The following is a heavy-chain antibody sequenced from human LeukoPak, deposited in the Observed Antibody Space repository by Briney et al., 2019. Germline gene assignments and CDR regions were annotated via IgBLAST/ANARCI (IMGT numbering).Heavy chain of an antibody. Sequence: GSLRLSSAASGFTFTNYWMTWVRQAPGKGPEWVANIRQDGSETNYVDSVRGRFTIARDNTKNSLYLQMTSLRGEDTAVYYCASRAGKPGNTPWCFDYWGQGALVTVSS. J-gene: IGHJ4*02. CDR1: GFTFTNYW. CDR3: ASRAGKPGNTPWCFDY. CDR2: IRQDGSET. V-gene: IGHV3-7*01. D-gene: IGHD1-7*01.